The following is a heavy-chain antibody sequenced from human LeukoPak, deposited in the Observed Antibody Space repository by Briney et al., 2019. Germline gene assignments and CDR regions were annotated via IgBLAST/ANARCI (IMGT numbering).Heavy chain of an antibody. V-gene: IGHV3-23*01. J-gene: IGHJ4*02. D-gene: IGHD7-27*01. Sequence: PSETLSLTCTVSGGSISSSSYYWGWVRQAPGKGLEWVSAISGSGGSTYYADSVKGRFTISRDNSKNTLYLQMNSLRAEDTAVYYCAKISDELTGDLEWYWGQGTLVTVS. CDR2: ISGSGGST. CDR3: AKISDELTGDLEWY. CDR1: GGSISSSSYY.